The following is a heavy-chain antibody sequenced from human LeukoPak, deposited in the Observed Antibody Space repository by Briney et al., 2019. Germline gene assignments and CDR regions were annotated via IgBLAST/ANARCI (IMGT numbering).Heavy chain of an antibody. CDR3: ARAYYYDSSGYYLPPSYYFDY. V-gene: IGHV4-59*01. Sequence: PSETLSLTCTVSGGSISSYYWSWIRQPPGKGLEWIGYIYYSGSTNYNPSLKSRVTISVDTSKNQFSLKLNSVTAADTAVYYCARAYYYDSSGYYLPPSYYFDYWGQGTLVTVSS. CDR2: IYYSGST. J-gene: IGHJ4*02. CDR1: GGSISSYY. D-gene: IGHD3-22*01.